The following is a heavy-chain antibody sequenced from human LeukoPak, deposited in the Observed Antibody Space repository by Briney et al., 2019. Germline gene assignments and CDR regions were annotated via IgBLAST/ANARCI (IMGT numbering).Heavy chain of an antibody. CDR3: ARNTPTYYDFWSGYYTYFDY. D-gene: IGHD3-3*01. V-gene: IGHV4-59*01. J-gene: IGHJ4*02. Sequence: SETLSLTCTVSGGSISSYYWSWIRQPPGEGLEWIGYIYYSGSTNYDPSLKSRVTISVDTSKNQFSLKLSSVTAADTAVYYCARNTPTYYDFWSGYYTYFDYWGQGTLVTVSS. CDR2: IYYSGST. CDR1: GGSISSYY.